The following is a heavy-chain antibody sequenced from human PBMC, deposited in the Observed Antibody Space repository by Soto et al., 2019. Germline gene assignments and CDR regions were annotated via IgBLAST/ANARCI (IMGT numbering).Heavy chain of an antibody. CDR3: ARDHVVPGIIWDY. J-gene: IGHJ4*02. CDR2: INQDGSER. V-gene: IGHV3-7*01. CDR1: GFTFSSHW. D-gene: IGHD3-10*01. Sequence: PGGSLRLSCAASGFTFSSHWMSWVRQAPGKGLEWVANINQDGSERHYVDSVKGRFTISRDNAKNSLYLQMNSLRAEDTAVYYCARDHVVPGIIWDYWGQGSVVTVSS.